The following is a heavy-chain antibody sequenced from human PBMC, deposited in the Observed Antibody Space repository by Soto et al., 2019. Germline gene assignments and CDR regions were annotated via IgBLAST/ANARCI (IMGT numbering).Heavy chain of an antibody. CDR2: ISCTSGMT. D-gene: IGHD4-4*01. J-gene: IGHJ4*01. CDR1: CFTFSSYT. Sequence: GGSLRLSCVGSCFTFSSYTMNWFRQAPGKGLEWVSAISCTSGMTYYANSVRGRFTISRDNSKNTRYLQVSSLRVEDTAIHYFASYRWGATTVTSINWGRGTLVTVSS. CDR3: ASYRWGATTVTSIN. V-gene: IGHV3-23*01.